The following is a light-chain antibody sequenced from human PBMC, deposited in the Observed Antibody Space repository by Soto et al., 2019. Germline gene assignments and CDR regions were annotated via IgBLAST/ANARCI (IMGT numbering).Light chain of an antibody. CDR3: QHYNTYSTFT. CDR1: QSISGW. Sequence: DIQMTQSPSSLSASVEDSVTITCRASQSISGWLAWYQQKPGKAPKLLIFDVSTLESGVPSRFSGSGSGTEFTLTISSLQPDDFATYYCQHYNTYSTFTFGPGTKVDIK. V-gene: IGKV1-5*01. J-gene: IGKJ3*01. CDR2: DVS.